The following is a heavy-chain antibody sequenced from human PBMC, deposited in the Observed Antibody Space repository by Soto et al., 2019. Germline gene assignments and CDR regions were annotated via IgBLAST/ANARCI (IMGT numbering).Heavy chain of an antibody. Sequence: ASVKVSCKASGYTFTNYGISWVRQAPGQGLEWMGWISAYNGNTNYAQNLQGRVTMTTDTSTSTAYMELRSLRSDDTAVYYCARQIYDSDTGPNFQYYFDSWGQGTPVTVSS. J-gene: IGHJ4*02. CDR1: GYTFTNYG. D-gene: IGHD3-22*01. CDR2: ISAYNGNT. V-gene: IGHV1-18*04. CDR3: ARQIYDSDTGPNFQYYFDS.